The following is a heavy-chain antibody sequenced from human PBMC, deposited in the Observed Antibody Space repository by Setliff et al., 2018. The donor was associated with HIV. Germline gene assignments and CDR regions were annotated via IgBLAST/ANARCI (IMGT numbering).Heavy chain of an antibody. Sequence: SETLSLTCTVSGGSISSGSYYWSWIRQPAGKGLEWIGRIYTSGSTNYNPSLKSRVTISVDTSKNQFSLKLSSVTAADTAVYYCARAGRVVVVAAPYYYYGMDVWGQVTTVTVSS. CDR3: ARAGRVVVVAAPYYYYGMDV. CDR2: IYTSGST. V-gene: IGHV4-61*02. J-gene: IGHJ6*02. CDR1: GGSISSGSYY. D-gene: IGHD2-15*01.